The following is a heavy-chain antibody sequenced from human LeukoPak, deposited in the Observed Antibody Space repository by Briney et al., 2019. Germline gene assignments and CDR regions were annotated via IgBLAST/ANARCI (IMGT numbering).Heavy chain of an antibody. CDR2: IIPIFGTA. D-gene: IGHD2-15*01. Sequence: SVKVSCKVSGYTLTELSMHWVRQAPGQGLEWMGRIIPIFGTANYAQKFQGRVTITTDESTSTAYMELRSLRSDDTAVYYCATIEGGSYKYFDYWGQGTLVTVSS. V-gene: IGHV1-69*05. CDR1: GYTLTELS. CDR3: ATIEGGSYKYFDY. J-gene: IGHJ4*02.